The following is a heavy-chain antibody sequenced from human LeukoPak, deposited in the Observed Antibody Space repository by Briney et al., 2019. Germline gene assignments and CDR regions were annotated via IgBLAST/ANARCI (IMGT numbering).Heavy chain of an antibody. D-gene: IGHD3-3*01. J-gene: IGHJ4*02. CDR3: ARASIFGVVFFDY. Sequence: GGSLRLSCAASGFTFSSYWMSWVRQAPGKGLEWVANIKQDGSEKYYVDSVKGRFTISRDNARNSLYLQMNSLRAEDTAVYYCARASIFGVVFFDYWGQGTLVTVSS. CDR2: IKQDGSEK. CDR1: GFTFSSYW. V-gene: IGHV3-7*01.